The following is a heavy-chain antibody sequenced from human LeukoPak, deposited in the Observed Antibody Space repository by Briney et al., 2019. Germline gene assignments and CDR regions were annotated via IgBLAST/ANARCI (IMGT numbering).Heavy chain of an antibody. D-gene: IGHD1-1*01. Sequence: ASVKVSCKASGYTFSSFGISWVRQAPGQGLEWMGWISAYNGNTNYAQKLQGRVTMTTDTSTSTAYMELRSLRSDDTAVYYCARDTSGTTGTTEIDYWGQGTLVTVSS. CDR2: ISAYNGNT. CDR3: ARDTSGTTGTTEIDY. V-gene: IGHV1-18*01. CDR1: GYTFSSFG. J-gene: IGHJ4*02.